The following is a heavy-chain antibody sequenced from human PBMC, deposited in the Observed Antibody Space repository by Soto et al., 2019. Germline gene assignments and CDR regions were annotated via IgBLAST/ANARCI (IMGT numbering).Heavy chain of an antibody. V-gene: IGHV4-34*01. CDR1: GGSFSGYY. J-gene: IGHJ6*03. Sequence: SETLSLTCAVYGGSFSGYYWSWIRQPPGKGLEWIGEINHKAITHYNPSLESRVTFSVDTSKNQFSLKLRSVTAADTALYYCVRGEWMIRGADYYYYMDFSGKGTTVTVSS. CDR3: VRGEWMIRGADYYYYMDF. CDR2: INHKAIT. D-gene: IGHD3-10*01.